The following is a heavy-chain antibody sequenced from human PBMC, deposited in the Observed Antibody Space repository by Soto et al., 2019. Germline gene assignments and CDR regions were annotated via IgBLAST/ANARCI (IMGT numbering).Heavy chain of an antibody. CDR3: AKDTAGGSSGRYGMDV. CDR1: GFTFSSYG. J-gene: IGHJ6*02. Sequence: PGGSLRLSCAASGFTFSSYGMHWVRQAPGKGLEWVAVISYDGSNKYYADSVKGRFTISRDNSKNTLYLQMNSLRAEDTAVYYCAKDTAGGSSGRYGMDVWGQGTKVTVSS. D-gene: IGHD6-19*01. V-gene: IGHV3-30*18. CDR2: ISYDGSNK.